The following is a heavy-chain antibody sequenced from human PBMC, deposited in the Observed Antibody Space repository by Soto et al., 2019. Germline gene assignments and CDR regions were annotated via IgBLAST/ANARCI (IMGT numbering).Heavy chain of an antibody. CDR3: WARPGGGGY. J-gene: IGHJ4*02. Sequence: EVQLVESGGGLIQPGGSLRLSCEVSGFTVSNNYMSWVGQAPGKGLEGVSVIYSGGYTAYGDSVKGRFTISRENSKNTISLKKNSLGAAGPGGYSWWARPGGGGYGGQGTLVTVSS. CDR2: IYSGGYT. D-gene: IGHD1-26*01. CDR1: GFTVSNNY. V-gene: IGHV3-53*01.